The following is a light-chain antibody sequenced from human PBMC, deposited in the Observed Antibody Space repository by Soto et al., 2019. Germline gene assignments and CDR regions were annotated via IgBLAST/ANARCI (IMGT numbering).Light chain of an antibody. CDR2: DAS. V-gene: IGKV3-11*01. CDR1: QSVSNY. CDR3: QQRSNWPLT. Sequence: EIVLTQSPATLSLSPGESATLSCRASQSVSNYLAWYQQKPGQAPRLLIYDASNRAAGIPARFSGSGSGTDFTLTISSLEPEDFAVYYCQQRSNWPLTFGGGTKVDIK. J-gene: IGKJ4*01.